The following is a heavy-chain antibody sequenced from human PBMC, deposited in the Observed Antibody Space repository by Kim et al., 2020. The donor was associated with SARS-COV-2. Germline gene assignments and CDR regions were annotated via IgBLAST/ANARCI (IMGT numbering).Heavy chain of an antibody. CDR3: ARDPGGNPLWAFDI. CDR1: GGTFSSYA. J-gene: IGHJ3*02. D-gene: IGHD2-15*01. CDR2: IIPILGIA. Sequence: SVKVSCKASGGTFSSYAISWVRQAPGQGLEWMGRIIPILGIANYAQKFQGRVTITADKSTSTAYMELSSLRSEDTAVYYCARDPGGNPLWAFDIWGQGTMVTVSS. V-gene: IGHV1-69*04.